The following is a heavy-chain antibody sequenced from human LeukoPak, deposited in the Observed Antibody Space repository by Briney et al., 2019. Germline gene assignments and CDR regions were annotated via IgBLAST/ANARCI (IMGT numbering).Heavy chain of an antibody. CDR3: AKRDGRGSHFFDS. Sequence: GGSLRLSCAASGFTFSSYAMSWVRQAPGKGLEWVSVIGRSGGSTFYADSVEGRFTISRDSSKNTLYLQMNSLRPEDTAVYYCAKRDGRGSHFFDSWGQGTLVTVSS. CDR2: IGRSGGST. CDR1: GFTFSSYA. D-gene: IGHD3-16*01. V-gene: IGHV3-23*01. J-gene: IGHJ4*02.